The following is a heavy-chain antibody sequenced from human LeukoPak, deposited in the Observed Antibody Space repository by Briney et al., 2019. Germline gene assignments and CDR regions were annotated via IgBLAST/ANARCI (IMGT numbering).Heavy chain of an antibody. V-gene: IGHV4-39*07. J-gene: IGHJ4*02. CDR2: IYYSGST. CDR3: ATNPRGGSYYDY. D-gene: IGHD1-26*01. CDR1: GGSISSSSYY. Sequence: SESLSLTCTVSGGSISSSSYYWGWVRQPPGKGLEWIESIYYSGSTYYNPSLKSRVTISVDTSKNQFSLKLSSVTAADTAVYYCATNPRGGSYYDYWGQGTLVTVSS.